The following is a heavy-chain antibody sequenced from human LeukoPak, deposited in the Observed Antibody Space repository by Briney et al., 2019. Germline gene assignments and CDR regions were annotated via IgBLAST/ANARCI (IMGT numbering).Heavy chain of an antibody. J-gene: IGHJ5*02. Sequence: SETLSLTCAVYGGSFSGYYWSWIRRPPGKGLEWIGEINHSGSTNYNPSLKSRVTISVDTSKNQFSLKLSSVTAADTAVYYCARVARYCSSTSCYIGWFDPWGQGTLVTVSS. D-gene: IGHD2-2*02. CDR1: GGSFSGYY. V-gene: IGHV4-34*01. CDR3: ARVARYCSSTSCYIGWFDP. CDR2: INHSGST.